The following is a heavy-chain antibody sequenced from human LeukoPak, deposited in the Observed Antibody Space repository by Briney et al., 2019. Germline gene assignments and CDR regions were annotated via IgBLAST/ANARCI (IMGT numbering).Heavy chain of an antibody. V-gene: IGHV3-23*01. D-gene: IGHD6-19*01. Sequence: PGGSLRLSCAASGFTFSSYAMSWVRQAPGKGLEWVSAISGSGGSTCYADSVKGRFTISRDNSKNTLYLQMNSLRAEDTTVYYCALCSSGWYLFDYWGQGTLVTVSS. J-gene: IGHJ4*02. CDR3: ALCSSGWYLFDY. CDR1: GFTFSSYA. CDR2: ISGSGGST.